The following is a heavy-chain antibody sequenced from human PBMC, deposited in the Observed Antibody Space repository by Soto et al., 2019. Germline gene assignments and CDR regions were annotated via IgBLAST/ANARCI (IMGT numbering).Heavy chain of an antibody. CDR2: IYYIGNS. V-gene: IGHV4-59*08. CDR3: SSLNYGDFQLYYFDY. J-gene: IGHJ4*02. Sequence: QVQLQESGPGLVKPSETLSLTCTVSGVSISPYYWSWIRQPPEKGLEWIGNIYYIGNSNYNPSLKSRVTIPLDTSKNQFSLKLSSMTAADPAVYYCSSLNYGDFQLYYFDYCGQRTLVTVSS. D-gene: IGHD4-17*01. CDR1: GVSISPYY.